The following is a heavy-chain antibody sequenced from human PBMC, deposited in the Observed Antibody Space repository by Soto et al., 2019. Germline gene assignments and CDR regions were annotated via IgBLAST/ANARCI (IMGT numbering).Heavy chain of an antibody. D-gene: IGHD1-26*01. CDR3: ARGRPRSGPPFYYYGLDV. J-gene: IGHJ6*02. Sequence: QVQLVQSGAEVKKPGSSVKVSCKASGGTFSTYVISWVRQAPGQGLVWMGRVIPMSGSSNYAQKFQGRVTITADKDTSIAYMEVRSLRSEDTAVYYCARGRPRSGPPFYYYGLDVWGQGTTVIVSS. CDR2: VIPMSGSS. V-gene: IGHV1-69*06. CDR1: GGTFSTYV.